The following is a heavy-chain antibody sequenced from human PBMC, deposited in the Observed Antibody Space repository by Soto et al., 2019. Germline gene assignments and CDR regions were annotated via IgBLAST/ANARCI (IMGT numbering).Heavy chain of an antibody. D-gene: IGHD3-10*01. CDR1: GGSFSGYY. Sequence: QVQLQQWGAGLLKPSETLSLTCAVYGGSFSGYYWSWIRQPPGKGLEWIGEINHSGSTNYNPSLKSRVTISVDTSKNQFSRKLSSVTAADTAVDYGARGLVRGVFDYWGQGTLVTVSS. V-gene: IGHV4-34*01. CDR2: INHSGST. J-gene: IGHJ4*02. CDR3: ARGLVRGVFDY.